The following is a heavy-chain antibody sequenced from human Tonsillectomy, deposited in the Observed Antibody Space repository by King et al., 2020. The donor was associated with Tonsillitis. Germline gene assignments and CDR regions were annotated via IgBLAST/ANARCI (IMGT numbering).Heavy chain of an antibody. CDR2: ISWNSGRI. J-gene: IGHJ4*02. CDR1: GFTFDDYA. Sequence: VQLVESGGGLVQPGRSLRLSCAASGFTFDDYAMHWVRQGPGKGLEWVSGISWNSGRIGYADSGKGRFTISRDNAKNSLYLQMNSLRAEDTALYYCAKDLGGSYGKYYFDYWGQGTLVTVSS. CDR3: AKDLGGSYGKYYFDY. V-gene: IGHV3-9*01. D-gene: IGHD3-16*01.